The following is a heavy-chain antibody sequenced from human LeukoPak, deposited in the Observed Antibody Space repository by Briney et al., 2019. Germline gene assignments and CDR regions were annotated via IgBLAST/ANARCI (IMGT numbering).Heavy chain of an antibody. D-gene: IGHD3-3*01. CDR2: IYSGGST. Sequence: GGSLRLSCAASGFTVSSNYMSWVRQAPGKGLEWVSVIYSGGSTYYADSVKGLFTISRHNSKNTLYLQMNSLRAEDTAVYYCARRQVDLDAFDIWGQGTMVTVSS. J-gene: IGHJ3*02. CDR1: GFTVSSNY. V-gene: IGHV3-53*01. CDR3: ARRQVDLDAFDI.